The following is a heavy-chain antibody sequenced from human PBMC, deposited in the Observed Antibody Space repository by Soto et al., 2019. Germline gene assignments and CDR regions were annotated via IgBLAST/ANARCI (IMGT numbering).Heavy chain of an antibody. V-gene: IGHV1-8*02. CDR2: MNPNSGNT. Sequence: GASVKVSCKASGYTFTSHGISWVRQATGQGLEWMGWMNPNSGNTGYAQKFQGRVTMTRNTSISTAYMELSSLRSEDTAVYYCARGRGRAARPLDPWGQGTLVTVSS. CDR1: GYTFTSHG. J-gene: IGHJ5*02. D-gene: IGHD6-6*01. CDR3: ARGRGRAARPLDP.